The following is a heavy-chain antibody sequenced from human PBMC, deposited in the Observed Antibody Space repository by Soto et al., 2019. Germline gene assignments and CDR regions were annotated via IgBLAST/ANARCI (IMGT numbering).Heavy chain of an antibody. CDR1: GFTFSSYG. V-gene: IGHV3-30*18. D-gene: IGHD3-9*01. CDR3: AKDNTYYDILTGSQYYFDY. J-gene: IGHJ4*02. Sequence: LRLSCAASGFTFSSYGMHWVRQAPGKGLEWVAVISYDGSNKYYADSVKGRFTISRDNSKNTLYLQMNSLRAEDTAVYYCAKDNTYYDILTGSQYYFDYWGQGTLVTVSS. CDR2: ISYDGSNK.